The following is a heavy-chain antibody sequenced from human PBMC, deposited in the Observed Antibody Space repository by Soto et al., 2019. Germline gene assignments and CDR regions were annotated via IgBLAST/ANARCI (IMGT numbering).Heavy chain of an antibody. V-gene: IGHV3-30*18. Sequence: PGGSLRLSCAASGFTFSSYGMHWVRQAPGKGLEWVAVISYDGSNKYYADSVKGRFTISRDNSKNTLYLQMNSLRAEDTAVYYCAKGPHVLMVYATNYYFDYWGQGTLVTVSS. D-gene: IGHD2-8*01. CDR1: GFTFSSYG. CDR3: AKGPHVLMVYATNYYFDY. CDR2: ISYDGSNK. J-gene: IGHJ4*02.